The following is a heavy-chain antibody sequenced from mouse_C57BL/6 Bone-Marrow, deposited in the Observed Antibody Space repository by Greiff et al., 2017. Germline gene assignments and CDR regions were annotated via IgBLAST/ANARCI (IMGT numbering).Heavy chain of an antibody. J-gene: IGHJ1*03. D-gene: IGHD1-1*01. V-gene: IGHV1-81*01. Sequence: QVQLQQSGAELARPGASVKLSCKASGYTFTSYGISWVKQRTGQGLEWIGEIYPRSGNTYYNEKFKGKATLTADKSSSTAYMALRSLTSEDSAVYFCAVTTVVANWYFDVWGTGTTVTVSS. CDR3: AVTTVVANWYFDV. CDR1: GYTFTSYG. CDR2: IYPRSGNT.